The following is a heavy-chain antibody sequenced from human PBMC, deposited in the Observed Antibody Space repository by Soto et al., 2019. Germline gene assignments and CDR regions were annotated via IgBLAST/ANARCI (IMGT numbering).Heavy chain of an antibody. V-gene: IGHV1-3*01. CDR3: ARELLGLYYFDY. CDR1: EYTFTSYT. D-gene: IGHD4-17*01. J-gene: IGHJ4*02. CDR2: INGGNGNT. Sequence: QVQVLQSGAEVKKPGASVKVSCKASEYTFTSYTMHWVRQAPGQRLEWMGWINGGNGNTKYSQKFRGRVTITRDTSASTADLELSSVRSDDTAVYYCARELLGLYYFDYWGQGTLVTVSS.